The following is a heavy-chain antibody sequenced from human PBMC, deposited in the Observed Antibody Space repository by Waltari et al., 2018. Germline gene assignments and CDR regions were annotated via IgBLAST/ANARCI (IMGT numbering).Heavy chain of an antibody. CDR1: GGSFSGYY. Sequence: QVQLQQWGAGLLQPSETLSLTCAVYGGSFSGYYWGWIRQPPGKGLEWISEINHNGTVNRNPSLRSRFTMLVDTSKSQFSLKMNSVTDADTAVYYCVRLEDCTGPGGNCYSGDSFALDVWGQGTTVTVSS. CDR2: INHNGTV. CDR3: VRLEDCTGPGGNCYSGDSFALDV. V-gene: IGHV4-34*02. J-gene: IGHJ6*02. D-gene: IGHD2-8*02.